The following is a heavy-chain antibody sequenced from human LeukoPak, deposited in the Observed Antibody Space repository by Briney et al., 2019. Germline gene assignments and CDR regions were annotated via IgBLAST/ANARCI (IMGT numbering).Heavy chain of an antibody. D-gene: IGHD3-22*01. CDR2: IYYSGST. J-gene: IGHJ3*02. CDR3: ARGLYYDSGAFDI. Sequence: KASETLSLTCTVSGGSISSYYWSWIRQPPGKGLEWIGYIYYSGSTNYNPSLKSRVTISVDPSKNQFSLKPSSVTAADTAVYYCARGLYYDSGAFDIWGQGTMVTVSS. CDR1: GGSISSYY. V-gene: IGHV4-59*01.